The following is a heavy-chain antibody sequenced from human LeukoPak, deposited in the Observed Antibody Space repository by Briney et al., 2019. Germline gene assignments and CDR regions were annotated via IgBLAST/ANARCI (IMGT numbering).Heavy chain of an antibody. D-gene: IGHD3-22*01. J-gene: IGHJ5*02. Sequence: ASVKVSCKASGYTFTSYDINWVRQATGQGLEWMGWINPNSGGTNYAQKFQGRVTMTRDTSISTAYMELSRLRSDDTAVYYCARVPIRRHYESSGYYYDDPWGQGTLVTVSS. CDR2: INPNSGGT. CDR1: GYTFTSYD. V-gene: IGHV1-2*02. CDR3: ARVPIRRHYESSGYYYDDP.